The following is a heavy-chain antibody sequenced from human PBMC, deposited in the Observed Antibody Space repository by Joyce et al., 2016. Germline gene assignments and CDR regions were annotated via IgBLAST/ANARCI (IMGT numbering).Heavy chain of an antibody. Sequence: QVLLVQSGAAVKRPGSSLRVSCKSSGGDFSNYTVNWVRQAPGQRLEWMGGSIPVFGAAKYAEDVQGRVTLTADQSTRTAYLELSSLTSADTAVYYCARGGTSSDHYFFYTLDVWGPGTTVIVSS. CDR2: SIPVFGAA. D-gene: IGHD1-14*01. J-gene: IGHJ6*02. CDR1: GGDFSNYT. CDR3: ARGGTSSDHYFFYTLDV. V-gene: IGHV1-69*12.